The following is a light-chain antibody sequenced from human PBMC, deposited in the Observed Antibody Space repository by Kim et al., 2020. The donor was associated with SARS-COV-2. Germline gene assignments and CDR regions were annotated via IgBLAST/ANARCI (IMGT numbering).Light chain of an antibody. J-gene: IGKJ2*01. CDR1: QDISNY. V-gene: IGKV1-33*01. CDR3: QQYDDLPYT. Sequence: DIQMTQSPSSLSASVGDRVTITCQPSQDISNYLNWYQQKPGKAPKLLIYDASNLETGVPSRFSGSGSGTDFTFTISSLQPGDITTYYCQQYDDLPYTFGQGTKLEI. CDR2: DAS.